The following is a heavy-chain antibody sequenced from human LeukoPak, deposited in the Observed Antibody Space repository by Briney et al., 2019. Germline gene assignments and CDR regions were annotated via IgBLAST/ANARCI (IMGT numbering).Heavy chain of an antibody. CDR2: INPNSGGT. D-gene: IGHD2/OR15-2a*01. J-gene: IGHJ4*02. CDR3: ARDTSYYFDY. CDR1: GYTFTSYY. V-gene: IGHV1-2*04. Sequence: ASVKVSCKASGYTFTSYYIHWVRQAPGQGLEWMGWINPNSGGTNYAQNFQGWVTMTRDTSISTAYMELSRLRSDDTAVYYCARDTSYYFDYWGQGILVTVSS.